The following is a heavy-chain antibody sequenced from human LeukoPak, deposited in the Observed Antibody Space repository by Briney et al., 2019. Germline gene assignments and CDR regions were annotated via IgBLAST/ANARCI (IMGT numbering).Heavy chain of an antibody. D-gene: IGHD3-22*01. CDR3: ARENWVYNWKYDSSGSGINY. CDR2: INWNGGST. J-gene: IGHJ4*02. V-gene: IGHV3-20*04. Sequence: PGGSLRLSCAASGFTFDDYGMSWVRQAPGKGLEWVSGINWNGGSTGYADSVKGRFTISRDNAKNSLYLQMNSLRAEDTALYYCARENWVYNWKYDSSGSGINYWGQGTLVTVSS. CDR1: GFTFDDYG.